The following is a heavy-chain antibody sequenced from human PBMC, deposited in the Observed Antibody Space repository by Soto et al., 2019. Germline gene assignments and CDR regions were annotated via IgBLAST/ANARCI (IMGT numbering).Heavy chain of an antibody. Sequence: QVQLQESGPGLVKPSGTLSLTCAVSGGSISSPNWWTWVRQPPGKGLEWIGEIYHSGSTNYSPSLKSRVTCSVDKSKNQFSLNLSSVTAADTAVYYWASRRGSCVRTSCRDASDVWGQGTMVTVSS. D-gene: IGHD2-2*01. J-gene: IGHJ3*01. CDR3: ASRRGSCVRTSCRDASDV. CDR2: IYHSGST. V-gene: IGHV4-4*02. CDR1: GGSISSPNW.